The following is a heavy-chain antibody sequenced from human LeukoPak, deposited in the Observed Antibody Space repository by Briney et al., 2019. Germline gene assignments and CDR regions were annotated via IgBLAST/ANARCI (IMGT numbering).Heavy chain of an antibody. CDR1: GFTFSNYA. J-gene: IGHJ4*02. D-gene: IGHD2-15*01. V-gene: IGHV3-23*01. CDR2: ISGSGDSA. CDR3: AKALGAICGAGCSSRYFDC. Sequence: GGSLRLSCAASGFTFSNYAMSWVRQAPGKGLEWVSIISGSGDSAYSADSMKGRFTISRDNSKNTLYLQMDTLRAEDTAIYYCAKALGAICGAGCSSRYFDCWGQGTLVTVSS.